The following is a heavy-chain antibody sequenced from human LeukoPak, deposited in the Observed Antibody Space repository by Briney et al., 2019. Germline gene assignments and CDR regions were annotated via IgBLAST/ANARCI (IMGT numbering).Heavy chain of an antibody. Sequence: SETLSLTCAVSGYSISNDYYWGWVRQPPGKGLGWIGNIYHSGSTYKNSSLKSRLTMSLDTSKHQFSLKLISVTAADTAMYYCARLSGAPVRHPIYHFDYWGQGTLVTVSS. J-gene: IGHJ4*02. V-gene: IGHV4-38-2*01. CDR1: GYSISNDYY. D-gene: IGHD2-2*02. CDR2: IYHSGST. CDR3: ARLSGAPVRHPIYHFDY.